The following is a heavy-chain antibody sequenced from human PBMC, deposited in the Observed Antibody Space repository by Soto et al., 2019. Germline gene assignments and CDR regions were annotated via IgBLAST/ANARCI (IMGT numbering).Heavy chain of an antibody. CDR3: ARVRGGNPGGGWFDP. V-gene: IGHV1-18*01. D-gene: IGHD2-15*01. CDR2: ISAYNGNT. Sequence: QVQLVQSGAEVKKPGASVKVSCKASGYTFTSYGISWVRQAPGQGLEWMGWISAYNGNTNYAQKLQGRVTMTTDTSTRTAYTELRSLRSDDTAVYYCARVRGGNPGGGWFDPWGQGTLVTGSS. CDR1: GYTFTSYG. J-gene: IGHJ5*02.